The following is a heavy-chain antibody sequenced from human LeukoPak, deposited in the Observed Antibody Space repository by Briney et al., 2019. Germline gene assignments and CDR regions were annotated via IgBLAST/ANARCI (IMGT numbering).Heavy chain of an antibody. Sequence: GVSLRLSCAASGFTFSSYWMSWVRQAPGKGLEWVANIKQDGSEKYYVDSVKGRFTISRDNAKNSLYLQMNSLRAEDTAVYYCARAQGSHYYDNSGYGYWGQGTLVTVSS. V-gene: IGHV3-7*01. CDR1: GFTFSSYW. CDR2: IKQDGSEK. CDR3: ARAQGSHYYDNSGYGY. D-gene: IGHD3-22*01. J-gene: IGHJ4*02.